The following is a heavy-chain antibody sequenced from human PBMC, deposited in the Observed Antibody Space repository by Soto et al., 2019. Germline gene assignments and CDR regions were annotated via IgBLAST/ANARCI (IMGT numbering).Heavy chain of an antibody. J-gene: IGHJ4*02. CDR1: GFSLSTSGVG. CDR3: AHIVRSPRYFDWLSHEDFDY. CDR2: IYWDDDK. Sequence: SGPTLVKPTQTLTLTCTFSGFSLSTSGVGVGWIRQPPGKALEWLALIYWDDDKRYSPSLKSRLTITKDTSKNQVVLTMTNMDPVDTATYYCAHIVRSPRYFDWLSHEDFDYWGQGTLVTVSS. D-gene: IGHD3-9*01. V-gene: IGHV2-5*02.